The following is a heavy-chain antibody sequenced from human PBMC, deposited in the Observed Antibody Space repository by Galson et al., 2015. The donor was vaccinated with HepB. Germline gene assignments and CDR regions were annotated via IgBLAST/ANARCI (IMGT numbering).Heavy chain of an antibody. D-gene: IGHD3-9*01. CDR3: ARVGRDDILTGREYFQH. CDR2: ISAYNGNT. V-gene: IGHV1-18*04. CDR1: GYTFTSYG. J-gene: IGHJ1*01. Sequence: SVKVSCKASGYTFTSYGISWVRQAPGQGLEWMGWISAYNGNTNYAQKLQGRVTMTTDTSTSTAYMELRSLRSDDTAVYYCARVGRDDILTGREYFQHWGQGTLVTVSS.